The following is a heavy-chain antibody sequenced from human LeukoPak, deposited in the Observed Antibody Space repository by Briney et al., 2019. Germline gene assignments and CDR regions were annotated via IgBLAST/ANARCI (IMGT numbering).Heavy chain of an antibody. D-gene: IGHD1-1*01. CDR2: IWYDGSNK. Sequence: GRSLRLSCAASGFTFSSYGMHWVRQAPGKGLEWVAVIWYDGSNKYYADSVKGRFTISRDNSKNTLYLQMNSLRAEDTAVYYCARGIRTVSHYYGMDVWGQGTTVTVSS. V-gene: IGHV3-33*01. CDR3: ARGIRTVSHYYGMDV. CDR1: GFTFSSYG. J-gene: IGHJ6*02.